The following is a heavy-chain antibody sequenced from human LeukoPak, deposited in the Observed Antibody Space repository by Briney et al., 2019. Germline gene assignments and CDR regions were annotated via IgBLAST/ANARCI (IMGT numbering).Heavy chain of an antibody. V-gene: IGHV1-46*01. J-gene: IGHJ2*01. Sequence: ASVKVSCKASGYTFTTHYIHWVRQAPGQGLEWMGIINPSDGGASYAQKFQGRLAMSRDTSTSTLYMELSSLRSEDTAIYYCARKAPHDSSGWYFDLWGRGTLVTVSS. CDR1: GYTFTTHY. CDR3: ARKAPHDSSGWYFDL. CDR2: INPSDGGA. D-gene: IGHD3-22*01.